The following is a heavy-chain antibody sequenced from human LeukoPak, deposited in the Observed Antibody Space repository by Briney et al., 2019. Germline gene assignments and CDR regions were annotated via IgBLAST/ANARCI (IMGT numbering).Heavy chain of an antibody. CDR3: AKSGGYGLIDY. CDR1: GGSISSSSYY. Sequence: SETLSLTCTVSGGSISSSSYYWGWIRQPPGKGLEWIGSIYYSGSTYYNASLKSRVTISLDTSRNQVSLKLNSVTATDTAVYYCAKSGGYGLIDYWGQGTLVSVSS. J-gene: IGHJ4*01. CDR2: IYYSGST. V-gene: IGHV4-39*01. D-gene: IGHD1-26*01.